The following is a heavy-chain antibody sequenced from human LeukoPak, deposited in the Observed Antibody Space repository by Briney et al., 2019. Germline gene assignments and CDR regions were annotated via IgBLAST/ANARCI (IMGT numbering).Heavy chain of an antibody. Sequence: SETLSLTCTVSGGSISNSTYCWGCIRQPPGKGLEWIGTIYCSGSTYYNPSLKSRVTISVDTSKNHFSLNLSSLTAADTAVYYCARQIRGDYYFDYWGQGTLVTVSS. CDR2: IYCSGST. D-gene: IGHD3-10*01. J-gene: IGHJ4*02. V-gene: IGHV4-39*01. CDR3: ARQIRGDYYFDY. CDR1: GGSISNSTYC.